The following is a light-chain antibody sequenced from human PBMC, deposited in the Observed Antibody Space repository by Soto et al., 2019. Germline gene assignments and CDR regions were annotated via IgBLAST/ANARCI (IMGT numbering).Light chain of an antibody. J-gene: IGKJ1*01. CDR3: QQYNSYPWT. Sequence: DIQMTQSPSTLSASVGDRVTITCRASQSISSGLAWYQQKPGKAPKRLIYKASSLESGVPSRFSGSGSGTEFSLTISSLQPDYFATYYCQQYNSYPWTFGQGTKVEIK. CDR2: KAS. V-gene: IGKV1-5*03. CDR1: QSISSG.